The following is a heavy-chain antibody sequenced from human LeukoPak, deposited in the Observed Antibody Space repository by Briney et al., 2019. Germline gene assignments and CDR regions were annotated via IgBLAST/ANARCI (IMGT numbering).Heavy chain of an antibody. CDR1: GCTFISYD. CDR3: ARLSQTPAYYDTSVYFHFGY. J-gene: IGHJ4*02. D-gene: IGHD3-22*01. CDR2: MNPNSGRT. V-gene: IGHV1-8*01. Sequence: ASVKVSCTASGCTFISYDINWVRQATGQGLEWVGWMNPNSGRTGYAQRFQGRVTMTRNTSINTAYMELSSLRSEDTAVYYCARLSQTPAYYDTSVYFHFGYWGQGTLVTVSS.